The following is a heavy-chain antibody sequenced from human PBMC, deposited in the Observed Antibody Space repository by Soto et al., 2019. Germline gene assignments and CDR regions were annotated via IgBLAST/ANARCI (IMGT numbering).Heavy chain of an antibody. D-gene: IGHD6-19*01. V-gene: IGHV4-39*01. CDR1: GGSISSSSHY. J-gene: IGHJ5*02. Sequence: PSETLSLTCTVSGGSISSSSHYWGWIRQPPGKGLEWIGSIYYSGSTYYNPSLKSRVTISVDTSKNQFSLKLSSVTAADTAVYYCAKAVAGTGNWFDPWGQGTLVTVSS. CDR3: AKAVAGTGNWFDP. CDR2: IYYSGST.